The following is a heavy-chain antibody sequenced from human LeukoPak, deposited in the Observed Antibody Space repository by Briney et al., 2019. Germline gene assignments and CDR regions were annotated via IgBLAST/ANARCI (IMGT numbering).Heavy chain of an antibody. V-gene: IGHV4-59*01. CDR2: IYYSGST. CDR3: ARDRELGY. Sequence: SETLSLTCTVSGGSISSDYWSWIRQPPGRGLEWIGCIYYSGSTNYNPSLESRVTISVDTSKNQFSLKLSSVTAADTAVYYCARDRELGYWGQGTLVTVSS. CDR1: GGSISSDY. D-gene: IGHD3-10*01. J-gene: IGHJ4*02.